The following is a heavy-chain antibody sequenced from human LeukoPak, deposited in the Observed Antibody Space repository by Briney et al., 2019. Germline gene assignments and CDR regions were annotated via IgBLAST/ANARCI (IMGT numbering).Heavy chain of an antibody. CDR3: ARDHSGDAFDI. J-gene: IGHJ3*02. D-gene: IGHD3-10*01. CDR2: IYYSGST. V-gene: IGHV4-59*01. CDR1: GGSISSYY. Sequence: SETLSLTCTVSGGSISSYYWSWIRQPPGKGLEWIGYIYYSGSTNYNPSLKSRVTISVDTSKNQFSLKLSSVTAADTAVYHCARDHSGDAFDIWGQGTMVTVSS.